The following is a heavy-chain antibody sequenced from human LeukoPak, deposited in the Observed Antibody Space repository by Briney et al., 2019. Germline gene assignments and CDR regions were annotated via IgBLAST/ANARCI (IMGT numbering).Heavy chain of an antibody. J-gene: IGHJ4*02. V-gene: IGHV3-33*01. CDR3: ASSYGSGSYYGGFDY. D-gene: IGHD3-10*01. Sequence: GGSLRLSCAASGFTFSSYGMHWVRQAPGKGMEWVAVIWCDGSNKYYADSVKGRFTISRDNSKNTLYLQMNSLRAEDTAFYYCASSYGSGSYYGGFDYWGQGTLVTVSS. CDR2: IWCDGSNK. CDR1: GFTFSSYG.